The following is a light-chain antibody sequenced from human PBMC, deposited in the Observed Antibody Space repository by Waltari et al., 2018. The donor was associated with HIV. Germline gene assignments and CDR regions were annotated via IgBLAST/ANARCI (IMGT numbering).Light chain of an antibody. CDR3: QSWDSRLGAGV. V-gene: IGLV1-51*01. Sequence: QSVLTQPPSVSAAPGQRVTLPCSGSSPNFGDHYVSWFQQVPGTAPKLLIYETNQRPSEIPDRFSGSRSDTSATLDIVGLQSGDEGTYYCQSWDSRLGAGVFGGGTMLTVL. CDR1: SPNFGDHY. J-gene: IGLJ2*01. CDR2: ETN.